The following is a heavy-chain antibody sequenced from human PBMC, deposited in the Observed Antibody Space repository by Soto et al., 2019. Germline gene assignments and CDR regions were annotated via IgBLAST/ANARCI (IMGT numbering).Heavy chain of an antibody. CDR2: IYYSGST. D-gene: IGHD4-17*01. J-gene: IGHJ4*02. CDR1: GGSISSGGYY. Sequence: SETLSLTCTVSGGSISSGGYYWSWIRQPPGKGLEWIGYIYYSGSTNYNPSLKSRVTISVDTSKNQFSLKLSSVTAADTAVYYCARDRRYGDYTSFDYWGQGTLVTVSS. CDR3: ARDRRYGDYTSFDY. V-gene: IGHV4-61*08.